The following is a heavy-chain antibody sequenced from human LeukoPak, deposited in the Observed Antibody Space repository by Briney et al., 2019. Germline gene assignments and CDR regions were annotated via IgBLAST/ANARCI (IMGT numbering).Heavy chain of an antibody. Sequence: PGGSLRLSCAASGFSLTNYAMTRVRQAPGKGLEWVSVIGGSGGGTYYADSVKGRFTISRENSKNTLYLQMDSLRAEDTALYYCAKDLRYCSSTSCSHVFDMWGQGTMVTVS. V-gene: IGHV3-23*01. D-gene: IGHD2-2*01. CDR3: AKDLRYCSSTSCSHVFDM. CDR2: IGGSGGGT. J-gene: IGHJ3*02. CDR1: GFSLTNYA.